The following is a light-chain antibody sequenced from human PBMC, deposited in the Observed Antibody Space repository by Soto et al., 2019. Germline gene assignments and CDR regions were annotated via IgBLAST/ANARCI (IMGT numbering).Light chain of an antibody. CDR2: EDN. J-gene: IGLJ2*01. V-gene: IGLV6-57*02. Sequence: NFMLTQPHSVSESPGKTVTISCTGSSGSIASNYVQWYQQRPGSAPTTVIYEDNQRPSGVPDRFSGSIDSSSNSASLTISGLKTEDEADYYCQSYDSSNHVVFGGGTKVTVL. CDR3: QSYDSSNHVV. CDR1: SGSIASNY.